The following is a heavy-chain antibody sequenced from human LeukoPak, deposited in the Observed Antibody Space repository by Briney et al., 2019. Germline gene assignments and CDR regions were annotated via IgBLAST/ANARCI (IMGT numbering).Heavy chain of an antibody. CDR3: ARVGVYCTNGVCTNWFDP. Sequence: ASVKVSCKASGYTFTSYDINWVRQATGQGLEWMGWMNPNSGNTGYAQKFQGRVSITRNTSISTAYMELSSMRSDDTAVYYCARVGVYCTNGVCTNWFDPWGQGTLVTVSS. CDR2: MNPNSGNT. V-gene: IGHV1-8*03. CDR1: GYTFTSYD. J-gene: IGHJ5*02. D-gene: IGHD2-8*01.